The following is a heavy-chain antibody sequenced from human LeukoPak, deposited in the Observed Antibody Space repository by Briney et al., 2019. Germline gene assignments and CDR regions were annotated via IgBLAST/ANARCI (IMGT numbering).Heavy chain of an antibody. D-gene: IGHD3-3*01. CDR1: SGSLSGYY. CDR2: INHSGST. Sequence: PSETLSLTCAVYSGSLSGYYWSWIRQPPGKGLEWIGEINHSGSTNYNPSLKSRVTISVDTSKNQFSLKLSSVTAADTAVYYCARDRTIFGVETWGQGTLVTVSS. J-gene: IGHJ5*02. V-gene: IGHV4-34*01. CDR3: ARDRTIFGVET.